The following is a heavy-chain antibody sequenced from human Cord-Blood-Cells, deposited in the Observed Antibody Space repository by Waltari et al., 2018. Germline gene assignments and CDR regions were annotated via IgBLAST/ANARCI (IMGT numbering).Heavy chain of an antibody. CDR2: ISSSSSYK. CDR1: GFPFSSYS. Sequence: EVQLVESGGGLVKPGGSLRLSCAASGFPFSSYSMNRVRQAPGKGLWLVSSISSSSSYKYYADSWKGRFTSSRDNAKNSRYLQMNSLRAEDTAVYYCARAVAGDPNAFDIWGQGTMVTVSS. D-gene: IGHD6-19*01. J-gene: IGHJ3*02. CDR3: ARAVAGDPNAFDI. V-gene: IGHV3-21*01.